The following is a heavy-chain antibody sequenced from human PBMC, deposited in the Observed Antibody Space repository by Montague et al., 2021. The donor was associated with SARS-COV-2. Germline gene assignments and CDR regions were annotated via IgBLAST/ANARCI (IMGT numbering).Heavy chain of an antibody. CDR2: INGDATTT. D-gene: IGHD3-10*01. CDR3: VKDRGTPDAFDM. Sequence: RLSWSASGFTLGYTWMHWVRQAPGKGLVWIAHINGDATTTKYAGSVKGRFTISRDNTQNTLSLQLDSLRAEDTAVYYCVKDRGTPDAFDMWGQGTMVTVSS. J-gene: IGHJ3*02. CDR1: GFTLGYTW. V-gene: IGHV3-74*03.